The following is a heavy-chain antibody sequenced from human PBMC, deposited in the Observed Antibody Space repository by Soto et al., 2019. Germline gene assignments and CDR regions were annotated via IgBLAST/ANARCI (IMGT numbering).Heavy chain of an antibody. J-gene: IGHJ6*02. CDR1: GGTFSSYA. Sequence: QVQLVQSGAEVKKPGSSVKVSCKASGGTFSSYAISWVRQAPGQGLEWMGGIIPIFGTANYAQKFQGRVTITADESTSTAYMELSSLRSEDTAVYYCARYGKGAPNYYYYYGMDVWGQGTTVTVSS. D-gene: IGHD1-1*01. V-gene: IGHV1-69*01. CDR3: ARYGKGAPNYYYYYGMDV. CDR2: IIPIFGTA.